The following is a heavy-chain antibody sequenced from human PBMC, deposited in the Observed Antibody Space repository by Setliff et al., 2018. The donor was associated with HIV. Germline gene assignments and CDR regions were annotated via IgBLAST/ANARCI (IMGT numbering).Heavy chain of an antibody. CDR3: ARPQYHQNSDAFDI. Sequence: GESLKISCKGFGYKFTDYWVGWVRQMPGEGLEWMGVIYGDGSDPRYSPSFQGQVTISVDKSINTAYLRWTSLKASDTALYYCARPQYHQNSDAFDIWGQGTMVTVSS. CDR2: IYGDGSDP. J-gene: IGHJ3*02. V-gene: IGHV5-51*01. CDR1: GYKFTDYW.